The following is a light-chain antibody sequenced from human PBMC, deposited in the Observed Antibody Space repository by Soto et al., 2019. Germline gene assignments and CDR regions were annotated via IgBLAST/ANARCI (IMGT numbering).Light chain of an antibody. Sequence: QSVLTQPPSMSGAPGQRVTISCTGSSSNIGAGYDVHWYQQLPGKAPRLLIFGNNNRPSRVPDRFSGSKSGTSASLAITGLQAEDEADYYCQSHDNSLSDTYVFGPGTKVTVL. CDR1: SSNIGAGYD. CDR2: GNN. CDR3: QSHDNSLSDTYV. J-gene: IGLJ1*01. V-gene: IGLV1-40*01.